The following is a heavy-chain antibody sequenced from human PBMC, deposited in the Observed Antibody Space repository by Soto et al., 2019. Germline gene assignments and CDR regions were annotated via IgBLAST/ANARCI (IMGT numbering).Heavy chain of an antibody. V-gene: IGHV1-2*02. J-gene: IGHJ5*02. D-gene: IGHD1-7*01. Sequence: ASVKVSCKASGYTFTGYYMHWVRQAPGQGLEWMGWINPNSGGTNYAQKFQGRVTMTRDTSISTAYMELSRLRSDDTAVYYCASEESITGTTGWLDPWGQGTMVTVYS. CDR2: INPNSGGT. CDR1: GYTFTGYY. CDR3: ASEESITGTTGWLDP.